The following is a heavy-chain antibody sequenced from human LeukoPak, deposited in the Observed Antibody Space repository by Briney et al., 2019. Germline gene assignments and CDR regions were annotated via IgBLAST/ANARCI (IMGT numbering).Heavy chain of an antibody. V-gene: IGHV3-48*01. D-gene: IGHD1-26*01. J-gene: IGHJ6*03. CDR3: ATATRGTSDYIDV. Sequence: GGSLRLSCAASAFSLTSNTIKWVRQTPGKGLERLSDISVSGTLHYAESVKGRFSISRDNARNSVSLQMNRLRVGDTGVYFCATATRGTSDYIDVWGRGTTVSVSS. CDR2: ISVSGTL. CDR1: AFSLTSNT.